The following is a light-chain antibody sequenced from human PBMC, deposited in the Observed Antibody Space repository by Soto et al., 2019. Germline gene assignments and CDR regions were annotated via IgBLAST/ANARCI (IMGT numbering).Light chain of an antibody. Sequence: DIQMTQSPSTLSASVGDRVTITCRASQSVSSWLAWYQQKPGEVPKLLIYKSSSLESGVPSRFSGSGSGTDFTLTISSLQPDDFVTYYCQQYSRHPLTFGRGTKVEIK. J-gene: IGKJ4*01. CDR2: KSS. CDR1: QSVSSW. CDR3: QQYSRHPLT. V-gene: IGKV1-5*03.